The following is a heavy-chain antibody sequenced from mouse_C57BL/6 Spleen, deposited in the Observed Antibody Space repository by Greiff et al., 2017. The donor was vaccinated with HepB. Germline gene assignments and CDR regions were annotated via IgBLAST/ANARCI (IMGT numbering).Heavy chain of an antibody. D-gene: IGHD1-1*01. V-gene: IGHV5-4*01. Sequence: EVQLVESGGGLVKPGGSLKLSCAASGFTFSSYAMSWVRQTPEKRLEWVATISDGGSYTYYPDNVKGRFTISRDNAKNNLYLQMSHLMSEDTAKYYCAVSSHYAMDYWGQGTSVTVSS. J-gene: IGHJ4*01. CDR1: GFTFSSYA. CDR2: ISDGGSYT. CDR3: AVSSHYAMDY.